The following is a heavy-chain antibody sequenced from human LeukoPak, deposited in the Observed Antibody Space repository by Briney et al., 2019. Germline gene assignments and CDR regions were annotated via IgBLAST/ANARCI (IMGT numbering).Heavy chain of an antibody. V-gene: IGHV3-23*01. J-gene: IGHJ4*02. Sequence: GGSLRLSCAASGFTCSSYTMSWVRQAPGKGLEWVSVISGSGDNTYYADSVKGRFTISRDNSKNTLYLQLNSLRAEDTAVYHCTQDRVGATCIDYWGQGTLVTVSS. D-gene: IGHD1-26*01. CDR1: GFTCSSYT. CDR2: ISGSGDNT. CDR3: TQDRVGATCIDY.